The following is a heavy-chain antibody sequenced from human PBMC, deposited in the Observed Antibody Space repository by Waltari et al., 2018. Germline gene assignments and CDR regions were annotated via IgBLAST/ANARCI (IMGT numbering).Heavy chain of an antibody. CDR3: AREAYCGGDCYSVNNDAFDI. Sequence: EVQLVVSGGGLVQPGGSLRLSCAASGFTFSRYCMTWVRQAPVKGLGWVANIKQDGSEKYYVDSVKGRFTISRDNAKNSLYLQMNSLRAEDTAVYYCAREAYCGGDCYSVNNDAFDIWGQGTMVTVSS. CDR1: GFTFSRYC. CDR2: IKQDGSEK. J-gene: IGHJ3*02. V-gene: IGHV3-7*01. D-gene: IGHD2-21*01.